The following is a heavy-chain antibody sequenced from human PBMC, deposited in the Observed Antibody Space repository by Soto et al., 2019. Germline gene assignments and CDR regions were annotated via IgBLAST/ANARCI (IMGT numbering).Heavy chain of an antibody. Sequence: SETLSLTCTVSGDSISTYYWSWIRQPPGKGLEWIGYIYNSVNTNYNPSLKSRVTISVDTSKNQFSLKLSSVTAADTAVYYCARSTRSWFDPWGQGTLVTVSS. V-gene: IGHV4-59*08. CDR3: ARSTRSWFDP. CDR1: GDSISTYY. J-gene: IGHJ5*02. CDR2: IYNSVNT.